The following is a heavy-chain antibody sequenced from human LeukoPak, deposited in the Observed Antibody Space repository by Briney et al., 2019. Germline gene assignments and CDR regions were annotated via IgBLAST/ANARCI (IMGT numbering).Heavy chain of an antibody. D-gene: IGHD3-22*01. V-gene: IGHV1-69*05. Sequence: ASVKVSCKASGGTFSSYAISWVRQAPGQGLEWMGGIIPIFGTANYAQKFQGRVTITTDESTSTAYMELSSLRSEDTAVYYCARDYYDSSGVPYYFDYWGQGTLSPSPQ. CDR1: GGTFSSYA. CDR3: ARDYYDSSGVPYYFDY. J-gene: IGHJ4*02. CDR2: IIPIFGTA.